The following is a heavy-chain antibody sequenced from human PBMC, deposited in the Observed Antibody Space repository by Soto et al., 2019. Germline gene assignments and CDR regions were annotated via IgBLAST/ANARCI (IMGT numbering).Heavy chain of an antibody. CDR2: FYWDDDK. V-gene: IGHV2-5*02. D-gene: IGHD2-21*02. CDR3: IQSRCGGDCLQSYASYYYYGMDV. Sequence: QITLKESGPTLVKPTQTLTLTCTFSAFSLSTGGVGVGWIRQPPGKALEWLALFYWDDDKRYRPSLRSRLTITKDTSKNQVVLTMTNMDPVDTATYYCIQSRCGGDCLQSYASYYYYGMDVWGQGTTVTVSS. CDR1: AFSLSTGGVG. J-gene: IGHJ6*02.